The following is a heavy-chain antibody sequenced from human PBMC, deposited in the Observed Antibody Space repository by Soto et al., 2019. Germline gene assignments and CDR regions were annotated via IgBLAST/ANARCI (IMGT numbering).Heavy chain of an antibody. V-gene: IGHV1-69*13. CDR1: GGTFSSYA. J-gene: IGHJ5*02. Sequence: SVKVSCKASGGTFSSYAISWVRQAPGQGLEWMGGIIPIFGTANYAQKFQGRVTITADESTSTAYMELSSLRSEDTAVYYCARVPLGYCSGGSCYSGPGGPWGQGTLVTVSS. D-gene: IGHD2-15*01. CDR2: IIPIFGTA. CDR3: ARVPLGYCSGGSCYSGPGGP.